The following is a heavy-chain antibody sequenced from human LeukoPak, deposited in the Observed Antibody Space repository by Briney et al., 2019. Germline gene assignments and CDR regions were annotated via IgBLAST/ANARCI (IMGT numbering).Heavy chain of an antibody. J-gene: IGHJ5*02. D-gene: IGHD6-19*01. CDR1: GGSISSGGYY. V-gene: IGHV4-31*03. CDR2: IYYSGST. CDR3: ARASSGWHPNWFDP. Sequence: SETLSLTCTVSGGSISSGGYYWSWIRQHPGKGLEWIGYIYYSGSTYYNPSLKSRVTISVDTSKNQFSLKLSSVTAADTAVYYCARASSGWHPNWFDPWGQGTLVTVSS.